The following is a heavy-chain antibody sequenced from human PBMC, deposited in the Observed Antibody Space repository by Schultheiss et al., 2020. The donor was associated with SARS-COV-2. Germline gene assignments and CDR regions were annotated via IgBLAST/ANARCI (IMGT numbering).Heavy chain of an antibody. V-gene: IGHV3-9*01. CDR2: ISWNSGSI. CDR1: GFTFDDYA. CDR3: AKELVAARTNYYYYGMDV. Sequence: GGSLRLSCAASGFTFDDYAMHWVRQAPGKGLEWVSGISWNSGSIGYADSVKGRFTISRDNAKNSLYLQMNSLRAEDTALYYCAKELVAARTNYYYYGMDVWGQGTTVTLSS. D-gene: IGHD5-12*01. J-gene: IGHJ6*02.